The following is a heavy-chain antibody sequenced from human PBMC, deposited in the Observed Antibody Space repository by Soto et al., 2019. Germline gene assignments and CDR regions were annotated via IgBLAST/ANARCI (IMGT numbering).Heavy chain of an antibody. V-gene: IGHV1-8*01. J-gene: IGHJ6*02. CDR3: AIVATIFNYYYGMDV. Sequence: QVQLVQSGAEVKKPGASVKVSCKASGYTFTSYDINWVRQATGQGLEWMGWMNPNSGNTGYAQKFQGRVTMTRNTSISTAYMELSSLRSEDTAVYYCAIVATIFNYYYGMDVWGQGTTVTVSS. D-gene: IGHD5-12*01. CDR1: GYTFTSYD. CDR2: MNPNSGNT.